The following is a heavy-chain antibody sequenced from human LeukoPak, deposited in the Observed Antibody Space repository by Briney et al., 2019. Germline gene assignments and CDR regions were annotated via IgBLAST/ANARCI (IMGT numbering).Heavy chain of an antibody. D-gene: IGHD2-21*01. CDR1: GFTFSNHW. V-gene: IGHV3-74*01. CDR2: INSDGSGT. Sequence: GGSLRLSCAASGFTFSNHWMHWVRQAPGKGLVWVSRINSDGSGTSYADSVKGRFTISRDSSKNTLYLQMSSLRAEDTAVYYCAKLSDDYYFYGMDVWGQGTTVTVSS. J-gene: IGHJ6*02. CDR3: AKLSDDYYFYGMDV.